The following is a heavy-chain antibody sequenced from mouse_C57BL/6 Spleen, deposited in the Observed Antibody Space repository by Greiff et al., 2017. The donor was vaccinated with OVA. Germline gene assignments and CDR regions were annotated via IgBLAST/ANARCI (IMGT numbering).Heavy chain of an antibody. V-gene: IGHV1-82*01. CDR3: AREGGLRYYAMDY. J-gene: IGHJ4*01. D-gene: IGHD2-2*01. CDR1: GYAFSSSW. Sequence: VKLQESGPELVKPGASVKISCKASGYAFSSSWMNWVQQRPGKGLEWIGRIYPGDGDTNYNGKFKGKATLTADKSSSTAYMQLSSLTSEDSAVYFCAREGGLRYYAMDYWGQGTSVTVSS. CDR2: IYPGDGDT.